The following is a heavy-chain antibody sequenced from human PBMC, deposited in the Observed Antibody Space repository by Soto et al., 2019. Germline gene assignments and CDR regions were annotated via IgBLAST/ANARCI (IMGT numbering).Heavy chain of an antibody. V-gene: IGHV3-48*02. Sequence: PGGSLRLSCAASGFTFSSYSMNWVRQAPGKGLEWVSYISSSSSTIYYADSAKGRFTISRDNAKNSLYLQMNSLRDEDTAVYYCARERNYYDSSGYYLCGQGTLVTVSS. D-gene: IGHD3-22*01. CDR3: ARERNYYDSSGYYL. J-gene: IGHJ5*02. CDR1: GFTFSSYS. CDR2: ISSSSSTI.